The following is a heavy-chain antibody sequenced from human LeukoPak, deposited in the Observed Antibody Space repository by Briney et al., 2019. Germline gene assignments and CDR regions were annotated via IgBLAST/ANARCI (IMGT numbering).Heavy chain of an antibody. Sequence: PGGPLRLSCAASGFTFSSYSMNWVRQAPGKGLEWVSSISSSSSYIYYADSVKGRFTISRDNAKNSLYLQMNSLRAEDTAVYYCARDPRYYYDSSGYYYPYYFDYWGQGTLVTVSS. CDR1: GFTFSSYS. D-gene: IGHD3-22*01. CDR3: ARDPRYYYDSSGYYYPYYFDY. J-gene: IGHJ4*02. CDR2: ISSSSSYI. V-gene: IGHV3-21*01.